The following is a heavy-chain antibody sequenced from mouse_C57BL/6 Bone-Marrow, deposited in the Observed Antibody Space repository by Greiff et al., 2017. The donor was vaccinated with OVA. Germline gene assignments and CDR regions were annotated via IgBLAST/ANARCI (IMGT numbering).Heavy chain of an antibody. Sequence: EVKLMESGEGLVKPGGSLKLSCAASGFTFSSYAMSWVRQTPEKRLEWVAYISSGGDYLYYADTMKGRFTISSYNARNTLYLQMSSQKSEDTAMYYCTRAVAFDYWGQGTTLTVSS. D-gene: IGHD1-1*01. CDR2: ISSGGDYL. J-gene: IGHJ2*01. CDR3: TRAVAFDY. V-gene: IGHV5-9-1*02. CDR1: GFTFSSYA.